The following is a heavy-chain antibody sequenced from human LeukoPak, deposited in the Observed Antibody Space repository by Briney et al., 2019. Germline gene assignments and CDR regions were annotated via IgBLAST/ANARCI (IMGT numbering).Heavy chain of an antibody. D-gene: IGHD1-7*01. J-gene: IGHJ5*02. CDR2: IYYSGST. CDR1: GGSISSYY. Sequence: PSETLSLTCTVSGGSISSYYWSWIRQPPGKGLEWIGYIYYSGSTNYNPSLKSRVTISVDTSKNQFSLKLSSVTAADTAVYYCARGGDWNYFRESPENWFDPWGQGTLVTVSS. CDR3: ARGGDWNYFRESPENWFDP. V-gene: IGHV4-59*01.